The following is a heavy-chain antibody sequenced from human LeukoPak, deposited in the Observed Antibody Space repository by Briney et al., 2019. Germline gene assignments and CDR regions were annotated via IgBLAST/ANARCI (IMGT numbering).Heavy chain of an antibody. Sequence: GGSLRLSCAASAFTFSNYNMNWVRQAPGKGLEWVSYITSRSSSIYYADSVKGRFTISRDNAQNSLYLQMNSLRDEDTAVYYCARDSRFGKLLIPYFDYWGQGTLVTVSS. CDR2: ITSRSSSI. CDR1: AFTFSNYN. CDR3: ARDSRFGKLLIPYFDY. D-gene: IGHD3-10*01. J-gene: IGHJ4*02. V-gene: IGHV3-48*02.